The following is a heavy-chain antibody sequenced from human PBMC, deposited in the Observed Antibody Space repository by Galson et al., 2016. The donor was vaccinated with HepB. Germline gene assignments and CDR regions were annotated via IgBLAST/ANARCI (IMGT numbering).Heavy chain of an antibody. CDR1: GYSFPGYW. J-gene: IGHJ6*02. CDR3: AKYKYSTNFACGMDV. Sequence: QSGAEVKKPGESLKISCKGSGYSFPGYWIGWVRQMPGQGLEWMGIVYPGDSDTRYSPSFQGQVTISPDKSISTAYLQWSSLRASDSGIYFCAKYKYSTNFACGMDVWGQGTTVTVSS. CDR2: VYPGDSDT. D-gene: IGHD6-13*01. V-gene: IGHV5-51*01.